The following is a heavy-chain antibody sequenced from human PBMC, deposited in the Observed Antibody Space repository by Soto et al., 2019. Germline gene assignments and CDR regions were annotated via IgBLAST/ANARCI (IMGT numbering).Heavy chain of an antibody. V-gene: IGHV2-5*02. D-gene: IGHD3-10*02. CDR3: AHSHRITMYDY. J-gene: IGHJ4*02. CDR2: IYWDDDK. CDR1: GFSLSTNGVG. Sequence: QITLKESGPTLVKPTQTLTLTCTFSGFSLSTNGVGVGWIRQPPGKALEWLALIYWDDDKRYSPSLKSRLTITKDTSTNRVVLTMTNMGPVETATYYCAHSHRITMYDYWSQGTLVTVSS.